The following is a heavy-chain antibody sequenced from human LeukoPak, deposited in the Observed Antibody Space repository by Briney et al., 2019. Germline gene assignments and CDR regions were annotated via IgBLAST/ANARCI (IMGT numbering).Heavy chain of an antibody. V-gene: IGHV1-69*05. Sequence: GASVKVSCKASGDTFNNYAVSWVRQAPGQGLEWMGWIIPISSSSNYAQKFQGRVTITTDDSTTTTYIELSSLRSEDTAIYYWAREGCVVVDGNYYYYMDVWGKGTTVTVSS. CDR2: IIPISSSS. J-gene: IGHJ6*03. CDR3: AREGCVVVDGNYYYYMDV. CDR1: GDTFNNYA. D-gene: IGHD2-15*01.